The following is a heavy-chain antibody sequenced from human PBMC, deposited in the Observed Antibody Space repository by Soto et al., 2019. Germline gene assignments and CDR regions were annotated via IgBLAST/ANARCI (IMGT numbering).Heavy chain of an antibody. CDR2: IYPGDSDT. CDR3: ARPILRGYSGPYYGMDV. J-gene: IGHJ6*02. CDR1: GYSFTSYW. Sequence: GESLKISCKGSGYSFTSYWIGWVRQMPGKGLEWMGIIYPGDSDTRYSPSFQGQVTISADKSISTAYLQWSSLKASDTAMYYCARPILRGYSGPYYGMDVWGQGTTVTVSS. V-gene: IGHV5-51*01. D-gene: IGHD3-22*01.